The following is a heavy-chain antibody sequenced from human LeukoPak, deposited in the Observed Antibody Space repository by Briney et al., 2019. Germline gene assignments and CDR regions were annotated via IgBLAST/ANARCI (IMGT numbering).Heavy chain of an antibody. CDR1: GGSFSGYY. D-gene: IGHD1-26*01. CDR3: ARDHSGSYHFDY. CDR2: IYYSGST. V-gene: IGHV4-59*01. Sequence: PSETLSLTCAVYGGSFSGYYWSWIRQPPGKGLEWIGYIYYSGSTNYNPSLKSRVTISVDTSKNQFSLKLSSVTAADTAVYYCARDHSGSYHFDYWGQGTLVTVSS. J-gene: IGHJ4*02.